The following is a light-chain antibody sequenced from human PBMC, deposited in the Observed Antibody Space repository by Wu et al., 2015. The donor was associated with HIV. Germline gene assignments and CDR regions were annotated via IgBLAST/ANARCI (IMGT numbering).Light chain of an antibody. CDR2: GAS. Sequence: EVVLTQSPGSLSLSPGQRVTLSCRSSQSINTDLAWYQQRPGQAPRLLIYGASNRATGTARRFSGSGSGTDFSLTISRLEPEDFVVYFCQQYGNSPITFGQGTRLE. CDR3: QQYGNSPIT. V-gene: IGKV3-20*01. J-gene: IGKJ5*01. CDR1: QSINTD.